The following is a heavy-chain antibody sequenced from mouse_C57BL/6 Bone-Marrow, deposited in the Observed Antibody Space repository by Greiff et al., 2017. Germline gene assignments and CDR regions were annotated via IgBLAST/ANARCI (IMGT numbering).Heavy chain of an antibody. J-gene: IGHJ1*03. CDR1: GFTFSRYS. CDR2: ISSGGDYM. Sequence: EVQRVESGAGLVKPGGSLKLSCAASGFTFSRYSMSWVRQTPEKRLEWVADISSGGDYMYYADTVKGRFTIARDNATNTLYLHMSSLKSADTARYDCARDPNWDLDVWGTGTTVTVSS. CDR3: ARDPNWDLDV. V-gene: IGHV5S21*01.